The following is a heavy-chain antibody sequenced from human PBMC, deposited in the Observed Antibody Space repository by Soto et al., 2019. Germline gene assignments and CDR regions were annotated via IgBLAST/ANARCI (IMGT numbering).Heavy chain of an antibody. CDR1: GYTFTSYD. Sequence: QVQLVQSGAEVKKPGASVKVSCKASGYTFTSYDINWVRQATGQGLEWMGWMNPNSGNTGYAQKFQCRVTMASDTSVSTAYLEVSSLRSEDTAVYYCARRGYSSSWSYYYYYGRDVWCQRTTVTVSS. CDR3: ARRGYSSSWSYYYYYGRDV. CDR2: MNPNSGNT. D-gene: IGHD6-13*01. J-gene: IGHJ6*02. V-gene: IGHV1-8*01.